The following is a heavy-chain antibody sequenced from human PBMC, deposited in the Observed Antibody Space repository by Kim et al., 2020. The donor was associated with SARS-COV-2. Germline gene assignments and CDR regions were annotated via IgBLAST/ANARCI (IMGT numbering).Heavy chain of an antibody. J-gene: IGHJ4*02. Sequence: AESVKGRFTISRDNSKNTLYLQMNSLRAEDTAVYYCARDGHYGSGRLPGYWGQGTLVTVSS. CDR3: ARDGHYGSGRLPGY. D-gene: IGHD3-10*01. V-gene: IGHV3-30*01.